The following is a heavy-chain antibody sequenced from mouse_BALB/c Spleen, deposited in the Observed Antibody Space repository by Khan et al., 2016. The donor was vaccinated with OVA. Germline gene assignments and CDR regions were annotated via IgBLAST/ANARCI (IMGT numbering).Heavy chain of an antibody. CDR3: ARDGSRYNYAMDY. Sequence: EVQLVESGPGLVNSSQSLSLTCTVTGYSITSDYAWNWIRQFPGNKLEWMGYINYSGSTNYNPALKSRISITRDTSKNQFFLQLNSVTTEDTAKYYCARDGSRYNYAMDYWGQGTSVTVSS. V-gene: IGHV3-2*02. CDR2: INYSGST. CDR1: GYSITSDYA. J-gene: IGHJ4*01. D-gene: IGHD2-3*01.